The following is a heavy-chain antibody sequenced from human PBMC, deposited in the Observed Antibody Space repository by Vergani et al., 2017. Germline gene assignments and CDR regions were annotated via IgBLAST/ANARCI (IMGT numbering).Heavy chain of an antibody. V-gene: IGHV3-30*18. CDR1: GFTFSSYG. Sequence: QVQLVESGGGVVQPGRSLRLSCAASGFTFSSYGMHWVRQAPGKGLEWVAVISYDGSNKYYADSVKGRFTISRDNSKNTLYLQMNSLRAEDTAVYYCAKGNDYLDYWGQGTLVTVSS. CDR2: ISYDGSNK. J-gene: IGHJ4*02. CDR3: AKGNDYLDY.